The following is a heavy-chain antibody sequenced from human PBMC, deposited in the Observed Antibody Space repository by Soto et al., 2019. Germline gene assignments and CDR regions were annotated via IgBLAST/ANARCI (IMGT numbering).Heavy chain of an antibody. Sequence: SETLSLTCAVYGGSFSGYYWSWIRQPPGKGLEWIGEINHSGSTNYNPSLRSRVTISVDTSKNQFSLKLSSVTAADTAVYYCAGSPVATIYGGYFDYWGQGTLVTVSS. CDR1: GGSFSGYY. V-gene: IGHV4-34*01. J-gene: IGHJ4*02. CDR3: AGSPVATIYGGYFDY. D-gene: IGHD5-12*01. CDR2: INHSGST.